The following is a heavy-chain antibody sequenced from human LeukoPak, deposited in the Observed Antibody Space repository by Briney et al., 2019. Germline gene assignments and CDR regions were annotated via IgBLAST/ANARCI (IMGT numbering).Heavy chain of an antibody. CDR1: GVSISSYY. J-gene: IGHJ3*02. CDR3: ARRRFGELYAFDI. CDR2: IYYSGST. V-gene: IGHV4-59*08. Sequence: PSETLSLTCTVSGVSISSYYWSWIRQPPGKGLEWIGYIYYSGSTNYNPSLKSRVTISVATSKNQFSLTLSSVTAADTAVYYCARRRFGELYAFDIWGQGTMVTVSS. D-gene: IGHD3-10*01.